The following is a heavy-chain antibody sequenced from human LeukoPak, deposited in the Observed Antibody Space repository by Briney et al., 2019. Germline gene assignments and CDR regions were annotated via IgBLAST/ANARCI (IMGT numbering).Heavy chain of an antibody. V-gene: IGHV1-69*13. CDR3: ARDKYERAYCGGDCFPGFDY. J-gene: IGHJ4*02. CDR1: GGTFSSYA. D-gene: IGHD2-21*02. CDR2: IIPIFGTA. Sequence: GASVKVSCKASGGTFSSYAISWVRQAPGQGLEWMGGIIPIFGTANYAQKSQGRVTITADESTSTAYMELSSLRSEDTAVYYCARDKYERAYCGGDCFPGFDYWGQGTLVTVSS.